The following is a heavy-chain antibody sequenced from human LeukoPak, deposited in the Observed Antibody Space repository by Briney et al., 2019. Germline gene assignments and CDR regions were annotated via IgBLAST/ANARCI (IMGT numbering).Heavy chain of an antibody. CDR2: FYYGGTT. V-gene: IGHV4-61*01. CDR1: GGSVSSGSYF. D-gene: IGHD1-26*01. J-gene: IGHJ4*02. Sequence: PSETLSLTCTVSGGSVSSGSYFWSWIRQPPGRGLEYIGYFYYGGTTKYNPSLKSRVTISVDTSKNQYSLDLTSVTAADTAVYYCARGGLELPDYWGQGAQVTVSS. CDR3: ARGGLELPDY.